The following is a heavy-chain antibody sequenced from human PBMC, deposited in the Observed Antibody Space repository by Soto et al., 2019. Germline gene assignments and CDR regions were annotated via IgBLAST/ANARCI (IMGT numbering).Heavy chain of an antibody. CDR3: GSGPSTTWIDN. CDR2: IYSGGNT. Sequence: QLQVQESGPGQVKPSQTLSLTCTVSGGSITSHHYYWGWIRQPPGKGLEWIGSIYSGGNTYYNPSLRSRLNTFVDTAKNLISLKLNSVTAADSAIYYCGSGPSTTWIDNWGLGTQVSVSS. J-gene: IGHJ4*02. CDR1: GGSITSHHYY. D-gene: IGHD2-2*01. V-gene: IGHV4-39*01.